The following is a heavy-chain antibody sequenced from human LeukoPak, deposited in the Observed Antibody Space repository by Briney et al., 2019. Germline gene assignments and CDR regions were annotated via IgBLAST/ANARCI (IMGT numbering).Heavy chain of an antibody. CDR2: INPSGGST. Sequence: GASVKVSCKTSGYSFTSYYIHWVRQAPGQGLEWMGMINPSGGSTNYAQTFQGRVTMTRDMSTSTVYMELSSLRSEDTAVYYCARVHHYFDIAFDYWGQGTPVTVSS. J-gene: IGHJ4*02. D-gene: IGHD3-22*01. CDR3: ARVHHYFDIAFDY. CDR1: GYSFTSYY. V-gene: IGHV1-46*01.